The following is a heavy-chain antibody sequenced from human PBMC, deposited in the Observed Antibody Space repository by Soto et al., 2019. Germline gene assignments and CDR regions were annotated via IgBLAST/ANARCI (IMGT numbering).Heavy chain of an antibody. V-gene: IGHV1-18*04. Sequence: ASVKVSCKASGYTFTSYGISWVRQAPGQGLEWMGWISAYNGNTNYAQKLQGRVTMTTDTSTSTAYMELRSLRSDDTAVYYCARGGVRYCSSTSGYPPDDSSYYGLESLGQGTPVTVSS. CDR2: ISAYNGNT. CDR3: ARGGVRYCSSTSGYPPDDSSYYGLES. J-gene: IGHJ6*01. D-gene: IGHD2-2*01. CDR1: GYTFTSYG.